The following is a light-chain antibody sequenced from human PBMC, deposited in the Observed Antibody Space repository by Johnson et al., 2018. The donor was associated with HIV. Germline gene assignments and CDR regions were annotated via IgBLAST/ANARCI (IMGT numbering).Light chain of an antibody. CDR2: ENN. J-gene: IGLJ1*01. CDR1: SSTIGSNY. Sequence: QSVLTQPPSVSAAPGQKVTISCSGSSSTIGSNYVSWYQQLPGTAPKLLIYENNKRPSGIPDRVSGSKSGTSATLGITGLQTGDEADYYCGTWDSSLNAYVFGTGTKVTVL. V-gene: IGLV1-51*02. CDR3: GTWDSSLNAYV.